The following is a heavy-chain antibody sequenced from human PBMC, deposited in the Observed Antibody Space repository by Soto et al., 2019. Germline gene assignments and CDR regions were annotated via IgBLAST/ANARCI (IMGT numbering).Heavy chain of an antibody. CDR2: ISGSGGST. CDR1: GFTFSSYA. V-gene: IGHV3-23*01. CDR3: AKGSIAVKHYYYYGMDV. D-gene: IGHD6-19*01. J-gene: IGHJ6*02. Sequence: GGSLRLSCAASGFTFSSYAMSWVCQAPGKGLEWVSAISGSGGSTYYADSVEGRFTISRDNSKNTLYLQMNSLRAEDTAVYYCAKGSIAVKHYYYYGMDVWGQGTTVTVSS.